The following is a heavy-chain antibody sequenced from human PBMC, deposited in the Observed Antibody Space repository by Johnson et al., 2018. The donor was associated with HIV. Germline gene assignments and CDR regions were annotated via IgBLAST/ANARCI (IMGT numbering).Heavy chain of an antibody. CDR1: GFTFSNAW. D-gene: IGHD1-26*01. V-gene: IGHV3-15*01. Sequence: EVQLVESGGGVVRPGGSLRLSCAASGFTFSNAWMSWVRQAPGKGLEWVGRIKSKTDGGTTDYAAPVKGRFTISRDNSKNTLYLQMNSLRAEDTAVYYCARDKVDDAFDIWGQGTMVTVSS. J-gene: IGHJ3*02. CDR2: IKSKTDGGTT. CDR3: ARDKVDDAFDI.